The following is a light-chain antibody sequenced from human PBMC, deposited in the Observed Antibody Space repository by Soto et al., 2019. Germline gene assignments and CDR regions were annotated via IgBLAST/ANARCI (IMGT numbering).Light chain of an antibody. Sequence: DIQMTQSPSTLSASVGDRVTITCRASQSISSWLAWYQQKPGKAPKLLIQKASNLESGVQSRFSGSGSGTEFTLTISSLQPDDLETYNCQQYKSYPYTFGQGTKLE. V-gene: IGKV1-5*03. CDR2: KAS. J-gene: IGKJ2*01. CDR1: QSISSW. CDR3: QQYKSYPYT.